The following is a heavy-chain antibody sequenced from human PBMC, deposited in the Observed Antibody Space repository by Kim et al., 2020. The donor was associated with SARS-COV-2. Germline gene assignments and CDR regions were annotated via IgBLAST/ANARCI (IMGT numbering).Heavy chain of an antibody. Sequence: SKTLSLTCTVSGGSISSSSYFWGWIRQPPGKGLEWIGNIYYSGSTYYNPSLKSRVTISVDTSKNQFSLKLSSVTAADTAVYYCARVGGDIVVVPAAMVFFSWFDPWGQGTLVTVSS. J-gene: IGHJ5*02. CDR1: GGSISSSSYF. CDR3: ARVGGDIVVVPAAMVFFSWFDP. V-gene: IGHV4-39*01. CDR2: IYYSGST. D-gene: IGHD2-2*01.